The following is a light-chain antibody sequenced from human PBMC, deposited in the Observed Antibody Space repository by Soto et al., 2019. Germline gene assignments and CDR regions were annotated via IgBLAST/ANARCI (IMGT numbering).Light chain of an antibody. CDR3: QQYGNSPQT. CDR2: GAS. J-gene: IGKJ1*01. Sequence: EIVMTQSPDTLSVSPGERVTLSCRASQSVNSSYLAWYQHKPGQAPRLLIYGASTRATGIPDRFSGSGSGTDFTLTIARLEPGDFAVYYCQQYGNSPQTFGQGTKVDIK. V-gene: IGKV3-20*01. CDR1: QSVNSSY.